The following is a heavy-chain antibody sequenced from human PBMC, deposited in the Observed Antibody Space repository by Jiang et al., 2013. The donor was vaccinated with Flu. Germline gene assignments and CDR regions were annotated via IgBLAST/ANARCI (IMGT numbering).Heavy chain of an antibody. J-gene: IGHJ4*02. V-gene: IGHV1-69*04. CDR2: IIPILGTT. D-gene: IGHD4-23*01. CDR1: GGSFSSYA. Sequence: GAEVKKPGSSVKVSCKASGGSFSSYAFSWVRQAPGQGLEWMGRIIPILGTTSYAQKFQDRVTITADKSTSTAYMEVGSLRSDDTAVYYCARENMDRHTVDYFDYWGQGTLVTVSS. CDR3: ARENMDRHTVDYFDY.